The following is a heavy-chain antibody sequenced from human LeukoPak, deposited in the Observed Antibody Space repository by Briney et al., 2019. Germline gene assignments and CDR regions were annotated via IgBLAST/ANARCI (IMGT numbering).Heavy chain of an antibody. CDR1: GGSFSGYY. CDR2: INHSGST. D-gene: IGHD4-17*01. CDR3: AREITPDYGLDY. Sequence: SETLSLTCAVYGGSFSGYYWSWIRQPPGKGLEWIGEINHSGSTNYNPSLKSRVTISVDTSKNQFSLRLSSVTAADTAVYYCAREITPDYGLDYWGQGTLVTVSS. J-gene: IGHJ4*02. V-gene: IGHV4-34*01.